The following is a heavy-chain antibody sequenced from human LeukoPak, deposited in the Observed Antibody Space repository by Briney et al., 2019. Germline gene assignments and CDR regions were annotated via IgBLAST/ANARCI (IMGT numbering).Heavy chain of an antibody. CDR1: GGSISSYY. V-gene: IGHV4-59*01. J-gene: IGHJ4*02. CDR3: ARGYCSSTSCPFDY. Sequence: SETLSLTCTVSGGSISSYYWSWIRQPPGKGLEWIGYIYYSGSTNYNPSLKSRVTISVDTSKNQFSLKLSSVTAADTAVHYCARGYCSSTSCPFDYWGQGTLVTVSS. CDR2: IYYSGST. D-gene: IGHD2-2*01.